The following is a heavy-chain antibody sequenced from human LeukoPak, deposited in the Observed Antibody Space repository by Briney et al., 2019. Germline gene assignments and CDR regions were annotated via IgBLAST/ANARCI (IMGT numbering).Heavy chain of an antibody. V-gene: IGHV4-59*01. CDR1: GGSISSYY. CDR3: ARRDGYNSYYFDY. D-gene: IGHD5-24*01. CDR2: IYYSGST. J-gene: IGHJ4*02. Sequence: PSETLSLTCTVSGGSISSYYWSWIRQPPRKGLEWIGYIYYSGSTNYNPSLKSRVTISVDTSKNQFSLKLSSVTAADTAVYYCARRDGYNSYYFDYWGQGTLVTVSS.